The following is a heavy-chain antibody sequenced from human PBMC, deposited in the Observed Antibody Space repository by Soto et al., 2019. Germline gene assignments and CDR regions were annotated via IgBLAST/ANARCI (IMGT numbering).Heavy chain of an antibody. Sequence: QLQLQESGPGLVKPPETLSLTCTVSGGSISRGPYYWGSVRQPPGKGLEWIGTISHSGRNYYNPSLKGRVTISADTSKNQFSLRLTSVTAADTAVYFCARLGSSGWYQGSYFDYWGQGTLVTVSS. CDR2: ISHSGRN. D-gene: IGHD6-19*01. J-gene: IGHJ4*02. CDR1: GGSISRGPYY. V-gene: IGHV4-39*01. CDR3: ARLGSSGWYQGSYFDY.